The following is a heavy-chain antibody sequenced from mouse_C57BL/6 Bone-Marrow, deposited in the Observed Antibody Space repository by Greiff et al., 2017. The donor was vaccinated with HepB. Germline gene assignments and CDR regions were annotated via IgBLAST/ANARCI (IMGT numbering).Heavy chain of an antibody. Sequence: QVQLQQPGAELVKPGASVKLSCKASGYTFTSYWMHWVKQRPGQGLEWIGMIHPNSGSTNYNEKFKSKATLTVDKSSSTAYMQLSSLTSEDSAVYYCARRGLLRYPYYFDDWGQGTTLTVAS. V-gene: IGHV1-64*01. CDR3: ARRGLLRYPYYFDD. J-gene: IGHJ2*01. D-gene: IGHD1-1*01. CDR2: IHPNSGST. CDR1: GYTFTSYW.